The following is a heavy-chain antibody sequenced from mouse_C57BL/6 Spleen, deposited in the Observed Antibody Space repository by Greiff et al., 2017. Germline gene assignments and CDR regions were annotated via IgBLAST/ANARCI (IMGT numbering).Heavy chain of an antibody. J-gene: IGHJ1*03. CDR1: GYSITSGYY. CDR3: ARDHYGSSYGYFDV. CDR2: ISYDGSN. V-gene: IGHV3-6*01. Sequence: EVKLVESGPGLVKPSQSLSLTCSVTGYSITSGYYWNWIRQFPGNKLEWMGYISYDGSNNYNPSLKNRISITRDTSKNQFFLKLNSVTTEDTATYYCARDHYGSSYGYFDVWGTGTTVTVSS. D-gene: IGHD1-1*01.